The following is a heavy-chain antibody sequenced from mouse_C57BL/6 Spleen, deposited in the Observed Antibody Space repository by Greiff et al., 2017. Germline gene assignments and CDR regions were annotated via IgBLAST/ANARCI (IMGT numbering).Heavy chain of an antibody. J-gene: IGHJ4*01. Sequence: DVKLVESGGGLVKPGGSLKLSCAASGFTFSSYAMSWVRQTPEKRLEWVATISDGGSYTYYPDNVKGRFTISRDNAKNNLYLQMSHLKSEDTAMYYCARESDGNYGYYAMDYWGQGTSVTVSS. CDR1: GFTFSSYA. V-gene: IGHV5-4*01. CDR3: ARESDGNYGYYAMDY. CDR2: ISDGGSYT. D-gene: IGHD2-1*01.